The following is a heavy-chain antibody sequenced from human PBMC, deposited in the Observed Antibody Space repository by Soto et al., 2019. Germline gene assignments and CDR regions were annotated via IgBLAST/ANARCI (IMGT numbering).Heavy chain of an antibody. D-gene: IGHD1-1*01. CDR3: ARDKDREQLGGNYYYALDV. CDR2: IITIFRTP. V-gene: IGHV1-69*12. Sequence: QVQLVQSGAEVKKPGSSVKVSCKASGDTFSSFAISWVRQAPGQGLEWTGGIITIFRTPKYAQKFQGRVTITADEFTSTAYMELSSLRSEDTAVYYCARDKDREQLGGNYYYALDVWGQGTTVIVSS. J-gene: IGHJ6*02. CDR1: GDTFSSFA.